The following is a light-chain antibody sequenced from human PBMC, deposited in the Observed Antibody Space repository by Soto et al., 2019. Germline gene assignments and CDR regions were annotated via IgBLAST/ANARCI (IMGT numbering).Light chain of an antibody. J-gene: IGKJ5*01. V-gene: IGKV3-15*01. CDR2: GAS. CDR3: QQYNNWIT. Sequence: EILFPQSPATLSFAPGERATISCSASQSVSSNLAWYQQKPGKAPRLLIYGASSRATGIPARFSGSGSGTEFTLTISSLQSEDFAVYYCQQYNNWITFGQGTRLDIK. CDR1: QSVSSN.